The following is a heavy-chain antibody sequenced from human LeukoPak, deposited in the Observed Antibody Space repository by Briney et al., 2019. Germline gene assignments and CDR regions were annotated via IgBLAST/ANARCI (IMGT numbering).Heavy chain of an antibody. CDR3: AKGSGIVVVPAAMAEDVDY. D-gene: IGHD2-2*01. CDR1: GFTFSSYG. V-gene: IGHV3-30*02. CDR2: IRYDGSNK. Sequence: GGSLRLSSAASGFTFSSYGMHWVRQAPGKGLEWVAFIRYDGSNKYYADSVKGRFTISRDNSKNTLYLQMNSLRAEDTAVYYCAKGSGIVVVPAAMAEDVDYWGQGTLVTVSS. J-gene: IGHJ4*02.